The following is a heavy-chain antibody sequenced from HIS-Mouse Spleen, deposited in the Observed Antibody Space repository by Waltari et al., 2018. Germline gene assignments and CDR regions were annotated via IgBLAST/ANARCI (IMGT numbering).Heavy chain of an antibody. CDR3: ARDGGTGDFDY. D-gene: IGHD7-27*01. CDR2: IKQDGSEK. V-gene: IGHV3-7*01. J-gene: IGHJ4*02. CDR1: GSTFSSHW. Sequence: EVQLVESGGGLVQPGGSLRLSCAASGSTFSSHWRSWVRQAPGKGLEWVANIKQDGSEKYYVDSVKGRFTISRDNAKNSLYLQMNSLRAEDTAVYYCARDGGTGDFDYWGQGTLVTVSS.